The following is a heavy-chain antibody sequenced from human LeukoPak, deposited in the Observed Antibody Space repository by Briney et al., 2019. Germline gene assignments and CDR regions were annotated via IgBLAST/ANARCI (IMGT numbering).Heavy chain of an antibody. CDR3: ARDRVDGYNSGPFDC. CDR2: IHHSGST. V-gene: IGHV4-59*01. Sequence: SETLSLTCTVSGASISSYYWSWIRQPPGKGLEWIGYIHHSGSTNYNPSLKSRVTILVDTSKNQFSLNLSSVTAADTAVYYCARDRVDGYNSGPFDCWGQGTLVTVSS. D-gene: IGHD5-24*01. J-gene: IGHJ4*02. CDR1: GASISSYY.